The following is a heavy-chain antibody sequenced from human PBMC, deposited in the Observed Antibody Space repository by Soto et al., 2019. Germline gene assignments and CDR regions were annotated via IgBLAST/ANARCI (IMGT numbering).Heavy chain of an antibody. CDR1: GFTFRSYG. V-gene: IGHV3-33*01. CDR3: ARGRNYYDSSGYYSPFDY. Sequence: QVQLVESGGGVVQPGRSLRLSCAASGFTFRSYGMHWVRQAPGKGLEWVAAIWYDGSNKYYADSVKGRFTISRDNSKNTLYLEMTILRAEDTAVYYCARGRNYYDSSGYYSPFDYWGQGSLVTVSS. J-gene: IGHJ4*02. CDR2: IWYDGSNK. D-gene: IGHD3-22*01.